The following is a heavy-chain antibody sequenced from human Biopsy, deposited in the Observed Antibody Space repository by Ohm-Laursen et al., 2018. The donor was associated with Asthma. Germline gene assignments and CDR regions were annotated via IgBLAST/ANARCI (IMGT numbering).Heavy chain of an antibody. CDR2: ISKSASTQ. CDR3: VRAGTDDAFDI. V-gene: IGHV3-30*01. D-gene: IGHD1-1*01. CDR1: GFSFSNFA. Sequence: SLRLSCAASGFSFSNFAGHWVRQAPGKGLGRGGVISKSASTQDYADSVKGRFTMARDNSKNTLDLHMNRLREEDTALYYWVRAGTDDAFDIWGQGTVVSASS. J-gene: IGHJ3*02.